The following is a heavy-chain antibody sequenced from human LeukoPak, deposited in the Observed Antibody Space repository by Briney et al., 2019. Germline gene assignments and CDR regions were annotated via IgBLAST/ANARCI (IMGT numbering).Heavy chain of an antibody. CDR3: ARGDSSGVPDY. Sequence: GGSLRLSCAASGFTFSDSLMNWIRQAPGKGLELLSYISHSGSNLDYAESVRGRFTISRDNANHSLYLQINSLRAEDTAVYYCARGDSSGVPDYWGQGTLVTVSS. CDR1: GFTFSDSL. V-gene: IGHV3-11*01. J-gene: IGHJ4*02. CDR2: ISHSGSNL. D-gene: IGHD3-22*01.